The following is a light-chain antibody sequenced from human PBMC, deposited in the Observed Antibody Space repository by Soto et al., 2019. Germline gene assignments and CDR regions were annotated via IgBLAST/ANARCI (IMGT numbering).Light chain of an antibody. CDR3: QQYGGSSWT. V-gene: IGKV3-20*01. CDR1: QTISISY. J-gene: IGKJ1*01. Sequence: DIELTQSPATLSLSPGERATLSCRASQTISISYLAWYQQQPGKAPRLLIYSTSTMATGIPDRFSGSGSGTDFTLTISKLEPGDFAVYYCQQYGGSSWTFGQGTKVDIK. CDR2: STS.